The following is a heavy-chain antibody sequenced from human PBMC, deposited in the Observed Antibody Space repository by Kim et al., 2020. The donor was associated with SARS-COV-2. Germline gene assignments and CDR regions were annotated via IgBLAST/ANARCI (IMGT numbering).Heavy chain of an antibody. CDR1: GFTFSSYS. CDR2: ISSSSSYI. V-gene: IGHV3-21*01. Sequence: GGSLRLSCAASGFTFSSYSMNWVRQAPGKGLEWVSSISSSSSYIYYADSVKGRFTISRDNAKNSLYLQMNSLRAEDTAVYYCARRTVGATGKYYFDYWGQGTLVTVSS. D-gene: IGHD1-26*01. J-gene: IGHJ4*02. CDR3: ARRTVGATGKYYFDY.